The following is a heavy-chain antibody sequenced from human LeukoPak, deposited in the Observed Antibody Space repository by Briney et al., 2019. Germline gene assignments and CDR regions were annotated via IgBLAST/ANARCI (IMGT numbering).Heavy chain of an antibody. CDR2: ISGSGGST. J-gene: IGHJ4*02. V-gene: IGHV3-23*01. D-gene: IGHD4/OR15-4a*01. CDR3: ARRAGAYSHPYDY. Sequence: GGSLRLSCAASGFTFSSYAMSWVRQAPGKGLEWVSAISGSGGSTYYADSVKGRFTISRDNSKSTLYLQMNSLRAEDTAVYYCARRAGAYSHPYDYWGQGTLVTVSS. CDR1: GFTFSSYA.